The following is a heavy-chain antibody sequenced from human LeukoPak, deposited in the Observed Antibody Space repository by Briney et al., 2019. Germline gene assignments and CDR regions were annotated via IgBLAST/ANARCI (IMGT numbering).Heavy chain of an antibody. V-gene: IGHV1-18*01. CDR2: ISAYNGNT. Sequence: ASVKVSCKASGYTVTSYGISWVRQAPGQGLEWMGWISAYNGNTNYAQKLQGRVTMTADTSTSTAYMELRSLRSDDTAVYYCARGTTVVTHFDYWGQGTLVTVSS. CDR1: GYTVTSYG. D-gene: IGHD4-23*01. J-gene: IGHJ4*02. CDR3: ARGTTVVTHFDY.